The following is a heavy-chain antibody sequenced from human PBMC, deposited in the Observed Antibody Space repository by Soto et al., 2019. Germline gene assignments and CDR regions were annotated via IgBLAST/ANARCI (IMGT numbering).Heavy chain of an antibody. CDR1: GGSISSGGYS. CDR3: ARGGLLPDY. Sequence: SETLSLTCTVSGGSISSGGYSWSWIRQPPGKGLEWIGYFSHSGSTYYNPSLKSRVTISVDRSKNQFSLKLSSVTAADTAVYYCARGGLLPDYWGQGTLVTVSS. D-gene: IGHD6-19*01. CDR2: FSHSGST. V-gene: IGHV4-30-2*01. J-gene: IGHJ4*02.